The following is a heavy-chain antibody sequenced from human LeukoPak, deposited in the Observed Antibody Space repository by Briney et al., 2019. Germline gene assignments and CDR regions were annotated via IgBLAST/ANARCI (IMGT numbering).Heavy chain of an antibody. CDR1: GFTFSSYA. CDR3: AKLSPRGSEVVVITSFDY. V-gene: IGHV3-23*01. CDR2: ISGSGGST. D-gene: IGHD3-22*01. J-gene: IGHJ4*02. Sequence: GGSLRLSCAASGFTFSSYAMSWVRQAPGEGLEWVSAISGSGGSTYYADSVKGRFTISRDNSKNTLYLQMNSLRAEDTAVYYCAKLSPRGSEVVVITSFDYWGQGTLVTVSS.